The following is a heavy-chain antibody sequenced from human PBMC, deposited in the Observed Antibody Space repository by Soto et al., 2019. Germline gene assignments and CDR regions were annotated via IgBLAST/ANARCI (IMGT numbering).Heavy chain of an antibody. J-gene: IGHJ1*01. CDR3: ARGISKYSSWYEPHTFSAS. Sequence: LLPLCLPCNVSGGPINSPDCYWSLIRQSPGKGLEWIGYLYFNGGTQYNPSLRTPVSMSLDTSKKHFSLKMRSVTAADTAVYYCARGISKYSSWYEPHTFSASWGQGALVPVSS. V-gene: IGHV4-30-4*01. CDR1: GGPINSPDCY. CDR2: LYFNGGT. D-gene: IGHD6-13*01.